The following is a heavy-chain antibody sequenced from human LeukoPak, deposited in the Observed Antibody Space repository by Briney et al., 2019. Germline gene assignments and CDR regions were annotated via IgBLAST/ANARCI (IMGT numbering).Heavy chain of an antibody. D-gene: IGHD5-18*01. CDR3: ARFNSYGPNWFDP. Sequence: GESLKISCKGSGYSFTSYWIGWVRQMPGKGLKWMGIIYPGDSDTRYSPSFQGQVTISADKPISTAYLQWSSLKASDTAMYYCARFNSYGPNWFDPWGQGTLVTVSS. J-gene: IGHJ5*02. CDR2: IYPGDSDT. V-gene: IGHV5-51*04. CDR1: GYSFTSYW.